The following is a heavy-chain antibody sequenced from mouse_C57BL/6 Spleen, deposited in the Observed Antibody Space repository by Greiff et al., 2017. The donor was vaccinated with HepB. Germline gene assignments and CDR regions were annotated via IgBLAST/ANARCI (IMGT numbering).Heavy chain of an antibody. V-gene: IGHV2-5*01. CDR3: AKNGEEGEDAMDY. CDR1: GFSLTSYG. CDR2: IWRGGST. J-gene: IGHJ4*01. Sequence: VKLQQSGPGLVQPSQSLSITCTVSGFSLTSYGVHWVRQSPGKGLEWLGVIWRGGSTDYNAAFMSRLSITKDNSKSQVFFKMNSLQADDTAIYYCAKNGEEGEDAMDYWGQGTSVTVSS.